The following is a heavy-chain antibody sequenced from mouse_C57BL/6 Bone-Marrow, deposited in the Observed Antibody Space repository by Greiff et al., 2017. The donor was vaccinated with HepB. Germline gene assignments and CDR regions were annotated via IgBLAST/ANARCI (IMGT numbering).Heavy chain of an antibody. CDR3: TRETTVVAFDY. Sequence: EVKVVESGEGLVKPGGSLKLSCAASGFTFSSYAMSWVRQTPEKRLEWVAYISSGGDYIYYADTVKGRFTISRDNARNTLYLQMSSLKSEDTAMYYCTRETTVVAFDYWGQGTTLTVSS. CDR1: GFTFSSYA. CDR2: ISSGGDYI. V-gene: IGHV5-9-1*02. J-gene: IGHJ2*01. D-gene: IGHD1-1*01.